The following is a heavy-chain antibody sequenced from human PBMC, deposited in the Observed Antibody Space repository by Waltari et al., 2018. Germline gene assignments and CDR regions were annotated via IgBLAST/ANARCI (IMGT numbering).Heavy chain of an antibody. J-gene: IGHJ6*02. V-gene: IGHV3-74*01. CDR1: GFTFRICG. D-gene: IGHD1-1*01. CDR2: IHNDGSRT. Sequence: EVQRVESGGKLVQPGGSLRRSLAGPGFTFRICGMHWVRQAPGKGLVWVSHIHNDGSRTTYADSVRGRFTISRDNARNTLYLQMNSLRVEDTAVYYCARGTVSTTYYGMDVLGQGTTVTVSS. CDR3: ARGTVSTTYYGMDV.